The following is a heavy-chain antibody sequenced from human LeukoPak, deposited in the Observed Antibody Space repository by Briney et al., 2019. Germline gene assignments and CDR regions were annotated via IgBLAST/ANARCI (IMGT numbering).Heavy chain of an antibody. CDR2: IYSGDST. CDR1: GFTVRSNY. Sequence: GGSLRLSCAVFGFTVRSNYMSWVRQAPGKGLEWVSDIYSGDSTDYADSVKGRFIISRDKSKDTLYLQMNSLRAEDTAVYYCARLDSGYYYFHQWGQGALVTVYS. J-gene: IGHJ4*02. CDR3: ARLDSGYYYFHQ. D-gene: IGHD5-12*01. V-gene: IGHV3-66*04.